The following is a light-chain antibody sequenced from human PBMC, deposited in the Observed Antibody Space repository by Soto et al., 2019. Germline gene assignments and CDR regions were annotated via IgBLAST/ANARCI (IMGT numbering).Light chain of an antibody. V-gene: IGKV1-39*01. CDR2: AAS. CDR1: QSIRRS. J-gene: IGKJ1*01. CDR3: QQSYRSPRT. Sequence: DIQMTQSPSSLSASVADRVTITCRASQSIRRSLNWYQQKPGKAPKLLIYAASSLQSGVPSRFSGSGYGTDFTPTLTSLQSEDFAIYYCQQSYRSPRTFGQGTKVEIK.